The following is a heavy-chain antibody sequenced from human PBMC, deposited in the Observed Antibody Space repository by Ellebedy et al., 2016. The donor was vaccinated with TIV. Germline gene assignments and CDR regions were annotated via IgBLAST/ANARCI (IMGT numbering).Heavy chain of an antibody. CDR3: ARDLDKSSGWYGGAAY. V-gene: IGHV3-30-3*01. CDR1: GFTFNNYA. J-gene: IGHJ4*02. D-gene: IGHD6-19*01. CDR2: ISYDGSSK. Sequence: PGGSLRLSCAASGFTFNNYAMHWVRQAPGKGLEWVAIISYDGSSKYYADSVKGRLTISRYNSMTTLYLEMNSLRAEDTAVYYCARDLDKSSGWYGGAAYWGQGTLVTVSS.